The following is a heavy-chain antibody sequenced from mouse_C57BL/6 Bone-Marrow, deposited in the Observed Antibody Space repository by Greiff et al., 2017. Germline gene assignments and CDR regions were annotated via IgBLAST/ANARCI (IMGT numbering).Heavy chain of an antibody. V-gene: IGHV1-4*01. Sequence: QVQLQQSGAELARPGASVKMSCKASGYTFTSYTMHWVKQRPGQGLEWIGYINPSSGYTKYNQKFKDKATLTADKSSSTAYMQLSSLTTENSAVYYCARWNYSLHKDYWGHGASVTVSS. D-gene: IGHD1-3*01. CDR3: ARWNYSLHKDY. CDR1: GYTFTSYT. J-gene: IGHJ4*01. CDR2: INPSSGYT.